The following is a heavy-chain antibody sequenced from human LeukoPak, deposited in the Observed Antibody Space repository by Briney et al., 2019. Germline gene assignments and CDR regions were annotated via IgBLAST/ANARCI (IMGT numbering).Heavy chain of an antibody. D-gene: IGHD5/OR15-5a*01. V-gene: IGHV3-15*01. CDR1: GFTFSNAW. CDR3: TTDPVIFRSGSTSDEYYFDY. Sequence: GGSLRLSCAASGFTFSNAWMSWVRQAPGKGLEWVGRIKSKTDGGTTDYAAPVKGRFTISRDDSKNTLYLQMNSLKTEDTAVYYCTTDPVIFRSGSTSDEYYFDYWGQGTLVTVSS. J-gene: IGHJ4*02. CDR2: IKSKTDGGTT.